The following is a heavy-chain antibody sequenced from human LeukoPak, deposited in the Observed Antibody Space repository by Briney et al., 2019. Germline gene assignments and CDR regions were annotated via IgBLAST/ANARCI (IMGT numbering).Heavy chain of an antibody. CDR2: INGSGGNT. D-gene: IGHD2-2*01. CDR3: AKGVYGYADYALLDY. CDR1: GFTFSSYA. J-gene: IGHJ4*02. Sequence: GGSLRLSCAASGFTFSSYAMSWVRQAPGKGLEWVSDINGSGGNTYYADSVKGRFTISRDSSKNTLYLLMSSLRAEDTAVYYCAKGVYGYADYALLDYWGQGTLVTVSS. V-gene: IGHV3-23*01.